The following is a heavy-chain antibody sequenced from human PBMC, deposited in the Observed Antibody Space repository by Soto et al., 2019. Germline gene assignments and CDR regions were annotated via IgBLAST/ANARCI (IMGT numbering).Heavy chain of an antibody. Sequence: QVQLVESGGGVVQPGRSLRLSCAASGFNFNNYGMHWVRQAPGKGLEWVAVIWYDGSNTYYADSVKGRFTISRDNSKNTLYLQMNSLKAEDTAVYYCATLGFGRGCYFEYWGQGTLVTVSS. V-gene: IGHV3-33*01. CDR1: GFNFNNYG. CDR2: IWYDGSNT. D-gene: IGHD6-19*01. CDR3: ATLGFGRGCYFEY. J-gene: IGHJ4*02.